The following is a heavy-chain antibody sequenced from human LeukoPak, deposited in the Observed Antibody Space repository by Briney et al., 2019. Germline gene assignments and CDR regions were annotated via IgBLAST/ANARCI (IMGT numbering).Heavy chain of an antibody. Sequence: SETLSLTCAVSGGSITSANWWSWVRQSPGKGLEWIGEIYHTGNTNYNPSLNSRVSISLDTSKNQFSLRLTSVTAADTAVYYCARGIGYCSSTSCYYYYYYYMDVWGKGTTVTISS. V-gene: IGHV4-4*02. CDR2: IYHTGNT. D-gene: IGHD2-2*01. CDR1: GGSITSANW. J-gene: IGHJ6*03. CDR3: ARGIGYCSSTSCYYYYYYYMDV.